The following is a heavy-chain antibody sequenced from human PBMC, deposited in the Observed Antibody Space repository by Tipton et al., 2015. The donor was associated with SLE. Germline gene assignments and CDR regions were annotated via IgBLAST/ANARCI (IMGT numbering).Heavy chain of an antibody. V-gene: IGHV4-59*01. D-gene: IGHD1-26*01. CDR3: AKADGVVGGQVPYWYFDL. J-gene: IGHJ2*01. CDR2: IYYRGSPYYREST. Sequence: TLSLTCTVSGGSIKSYYWSWIRLTPGKGLEWIGDIYYRGSPYYRESTTYNPSLESRATMSLDTPKNQFSLKLNSATAADTAAYYCAKADGVVGGQVPYWYFDLWGRGTLVSVSS. CDR1: GGSIKSYY.